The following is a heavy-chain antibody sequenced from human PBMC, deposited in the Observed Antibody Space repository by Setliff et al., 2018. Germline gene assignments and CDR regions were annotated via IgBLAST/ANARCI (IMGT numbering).Heavy chain of an antibody. J-gene: IGHJ4*02. Sequence: PSETLSLTCTVSGDSINSRTNYWSWIRQPAGKGPEWIGHIYYSGTTNYNPSLKSRVTISVDTSKNQFSLKLTSVTAADTAVYYCARGHPNSSRSSLVYWGQGTLVTVSS. CDR2: IYYSGTT. V-gene: IGHV4-61*10. CDR1: GDSINSRTNY. D-gene: IGHD6-6*01. CDR3: ARGHPNSSRSSLVY.